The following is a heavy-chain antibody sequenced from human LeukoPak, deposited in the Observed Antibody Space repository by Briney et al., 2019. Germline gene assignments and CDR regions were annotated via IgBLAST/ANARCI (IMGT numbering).Heavy chain of an antibody. CDR3: ARRLYYGSGSLYYFDY. CDR1: GYSFTSYW. CDR2: IYPGDSDT. D-gene: IGHD3-10*01. V-gene: IGHV5-51*01. Sequence: GESPKISCKGSGYSFTSYWIGWVRQMPGKGLEWMGIIYPGDSDTRYSPSFQGQVTISADKSISTAYLQWSSLKASDTAMYYCARRLYYGSGSLYYFDYWGQGTLVTVSS. J-gene: IGHJ4*02.